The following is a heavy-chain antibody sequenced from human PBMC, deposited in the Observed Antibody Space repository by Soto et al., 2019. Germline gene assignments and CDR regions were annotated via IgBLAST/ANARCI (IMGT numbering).Heavy chain of an antibody. V-gene: IGHV1-18*01. CDR3: ARDEGYCSSTSCPYYFDY. CDR1: GYTFTNYG. CDR2: ISANNGNT. Sequence: QVQLVQSGAEVKKSGASVKVSCKASGYTFTNYGISWVRQAPGQGLEGMGWISANNGNTNYAQNLQGRVTMTTDTSTSTAYMELRSLRSDDTAVYYCARDEGYCSSTSCPYYFDYWGQGTLVTVSS. D-gene: IGHD2-2*01. J-gene: IGHJ4*02.